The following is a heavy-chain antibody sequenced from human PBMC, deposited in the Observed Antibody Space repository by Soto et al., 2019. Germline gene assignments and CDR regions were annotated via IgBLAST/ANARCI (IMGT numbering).Heavy chain of an antibody. Sequence: SQTLSLTCVISGDSVSSNSAAWNWIRQSPSRGLEWLGRTYYRSKWNTDSAVSMKNRITITPDTSKNLFSLQLDSVTPEDTAVYYCERQPLSTLALYRLGDCRQGST. V-gene: IGHV6-1*01. CDR2: TYYRSKWNT. J-gene: IGHJ6*02. CDR1: GDSVSSNSAA. CDR3: ERQPLSTLALYRLGD.